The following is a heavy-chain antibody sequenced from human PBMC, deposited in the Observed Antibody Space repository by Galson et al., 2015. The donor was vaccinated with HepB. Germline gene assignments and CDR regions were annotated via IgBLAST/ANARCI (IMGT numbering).Heavy chain of an antibody. CDR3: AKDGIMVANNPYHFHY. CDR2: ITSSGGNS. J-gene: IGHJ4*02. Sequence: FLLLSFASSLFRFPRSSMTWVRQAPGKGLEWVSSITSSGGNSYYTDSVKGRFTVSRDNSKNTLLLQLNSLRAEDTAMYFCAKDGIMVANNPYHFHYWGQGTLVTVSS. D-gene: IGHD2-15*01. V-gene: IGHV3-23*01. CDR1: LFRFPRSS.